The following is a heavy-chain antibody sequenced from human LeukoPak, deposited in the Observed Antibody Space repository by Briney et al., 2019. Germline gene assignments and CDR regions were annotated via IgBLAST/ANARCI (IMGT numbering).Heavy chain of an antibody. CDR2: VSYDGSKK. D-gene: IGHD3-22*01. CDR1: GVTFSSYA. J-gene: IGHJ4*02. V-gene: IGHV3-30-3*01. Sequence: GGSLRLSCAASGVTFSSYAMHWVRQAPGKGLEWVAVVSYDGSKKYYADSVKGRFTISRVNSKNTLYLQMNSLRPEDTAIYYCAREDSSASYYFDYWGQGALVTVSS. CDR3: AREDSSASYYFDY.